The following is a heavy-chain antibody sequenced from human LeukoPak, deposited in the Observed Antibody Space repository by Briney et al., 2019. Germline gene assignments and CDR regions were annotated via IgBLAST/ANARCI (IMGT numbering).Heavy chain of an antibody. CDR1: GFTFSSYA. CDR2: ISGSGGST. V-gene: IGHV3-23*01. J-gene: IGHJ4*02. CDR3: AKWRYDSSGYYFDY. Sequence: GGSLRLSCAASGFTFSSYAMSWVRQPPGKGLEWVSAISGSGGSTYYADSVKGRFTISRDNSKNTLYLQMNSLRAEDTAVYYCAKWRYDSSGYYFDYWGQGTLVTVSS. D-gene: IGHD3-22*01.